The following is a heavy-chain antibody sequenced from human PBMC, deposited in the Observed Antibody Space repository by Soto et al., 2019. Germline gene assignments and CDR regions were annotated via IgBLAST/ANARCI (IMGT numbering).Heavy chain of an antibody. CDR1: GFTFSSYS. CDR2: ISSSSSTI. Sequence: GGSLRLSCAASGFTFSSYSMNWVRQAPGKGLEWVSYISSSSSTIYYADSVKGRFTISRDNAKNSLYLQMNSLRAEDTAVYYCARDLWGHIVVVPAANAFDIWGQGTMVTVSS. D-gene: IGHD2-2*01. V-gene: IGHV3-48*01. CDR3: ARDLWGHIVVVPAANAFDI. J-gene: IGHJ3*02.